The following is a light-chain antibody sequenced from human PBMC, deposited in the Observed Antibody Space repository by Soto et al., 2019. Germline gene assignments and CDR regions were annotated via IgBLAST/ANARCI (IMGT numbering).Light chain of an antibody. CDR2: GAS. CDR3: QQYNNWPPIT. V-gene: IGKV3-15*01. CDR1: QSVSGY. Sequence: EIVMTQSPATLSVSVGERATLSCRASQSVSGYLAWYQQNPGQAPRLLIYGASTRATGIPARFSGSGSGTEFTLTISSLQSEDFAVYYCQQYNNWPPITFGQGTRLEIK. J-gene: IGKJ5*01.